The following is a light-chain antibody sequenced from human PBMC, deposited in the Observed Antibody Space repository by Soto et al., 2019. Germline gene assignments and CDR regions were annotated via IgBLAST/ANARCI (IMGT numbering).Light chain of an antibody. Sequence: QSVLTQPASVSGCPGQSITLSCTGTSSDVGSYNLVSWYQQSPGKAPKLIIYEDSKRPSGVSNRFSGSKSANTASLTISGLQAEDEADYYCCSYAGSSAFFVFGLGTKVTVL. CDR2: EDS. J-gene: IGLJ1*01. V-gene: IGLV2-23*01. CDR1: SSDVGSYNL. CDR3: CSYAGSSAFFV.